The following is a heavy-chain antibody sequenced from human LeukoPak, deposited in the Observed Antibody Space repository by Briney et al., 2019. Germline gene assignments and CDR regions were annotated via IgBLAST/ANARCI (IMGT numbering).Heavy chain of an antibody. CDR1: GFTFSYYG. Sequence: GGSLRLSCAASGFTFSYYGFHWVRQAPGKGLEWVSFIRFDGHDKFYAETVKGRFTISKDTSRNTLYLQMNSLRPEDTAAYYCAKDLMRDRWFGESWGQGTLVTVSS. CDR3: AKDLMRDRWFGES. D-gene: IGHD3-10*01. J-gene: IGHJ5*02. CDR2: IRFDGHDK. V-gene: IGHV3-30*02.